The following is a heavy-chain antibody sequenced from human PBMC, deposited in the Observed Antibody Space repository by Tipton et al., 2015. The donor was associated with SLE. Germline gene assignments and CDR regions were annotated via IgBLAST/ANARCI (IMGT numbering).Heavy chain of an antibody. CDR2: IYYSGST. J-gene: IGHJ4*02. D-gene: IGHD3-16*01. V-gene: IGHV4-59*12. Sequence: TLSLTCTVSGGSISSYYWSWIRQPPGKGLEWIGYIYYSGSTNYNPSLKSRVTISVDTSKNQFSLKLSSVTAADTAVYYCARGPPWVRYFDYWGQGTLVTVSS. CDR1: GGSISSYY. CDR3: ARGPPWVRYFDY.